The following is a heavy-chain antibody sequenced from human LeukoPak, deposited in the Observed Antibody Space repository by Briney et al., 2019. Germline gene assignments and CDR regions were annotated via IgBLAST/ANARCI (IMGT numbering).Heavy chain of an antibody. J-gene: IGHJ5*02. CDR2: VYYSGST. Sequence: SETLSLTCTVSGGSISRGGYYWSWIREHRGEGLEWSVYVYYSGSTYYNPSLKRPVTISVDTSKTQSSLKLSSVTAADTAVYYCARESRYYYDSSGYYYEWFDPWGQGTLVTVSS. CDR3: ARESRYYYDSSGYYYEWFDP. CDR1: GGSISRGGYY. V-gene: IGHV4-31*01. D-gene: IGHD3-22*01.